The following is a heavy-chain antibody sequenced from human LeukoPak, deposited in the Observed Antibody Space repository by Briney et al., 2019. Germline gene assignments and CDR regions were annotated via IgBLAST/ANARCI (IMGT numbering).Heavy chain of an antibody. Sequence: GGSLRLSCAASGFTLSSYGMHWVRQAPGKGLEWVAFIRYDGSNKYYADSVKGRFTISRDNSKNTLYLQMDSLRAEDTAVYYCAKDSAWSAAGIYYFDYWGQGTLVTVSS. CDR1: GFTLSSYG. CDR3: AKDSAWSAAGIYYFDY. CDR2: IRYDGSNK. D-gene: IGHD6-13*01. V-gene: IGHV3-30*02. J-gene: IGHJ4*02.